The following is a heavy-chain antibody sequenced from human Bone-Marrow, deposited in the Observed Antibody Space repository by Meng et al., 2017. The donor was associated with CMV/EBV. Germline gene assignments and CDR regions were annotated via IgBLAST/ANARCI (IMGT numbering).Heavy chain of an antibody. V-gene: IGHV3-43*01. CDR2: ISWDGGST. CDR1: GFAFDDYT. D-gene: IGHD6-13*01. CDR3: AKSIAAGYQYYFDY. Sequence: SGFAFDDYTMLWVRQAPGKGLEWVSLISWDGGSTYYADSVKGRFTISRDNSKNSLYLQMNSLRTEDTALYYCAKSIAAGYQYYFDYWGQGTLVTVSS. J-gene: IGHJ4*02.